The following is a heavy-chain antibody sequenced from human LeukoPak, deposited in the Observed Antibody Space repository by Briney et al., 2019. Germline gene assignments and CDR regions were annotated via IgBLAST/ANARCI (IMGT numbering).Heavy chain of an antibody. Sequence: ASVKVSCKASGYTFTSYDINWVRQAPGQGLEWMGWINPSSGSTNYAQKFQGRVTVTRDTSISTAYMDLSRLRSDDTAVYYCARAGVWDYSDSSGYHNAAFDIWGQGTMVTVSS. CDR1: GYTFTSYD. CDR2: INPSSGST. V-gene: IGHV1-2*02. D-gene: IGHD3-22*01. CDR3: ARAGVWDYSDSSGYHNAAFDI. J-gene: IGHJ3*02.